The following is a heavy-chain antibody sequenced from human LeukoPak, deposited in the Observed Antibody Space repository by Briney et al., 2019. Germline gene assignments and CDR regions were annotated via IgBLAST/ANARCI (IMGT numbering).Heavy chain of an antibody. CDR1: GFSFSSYW. V-gene: IGHV3-21*01. Sequence: GGSLRLSCAASGFSFSSYWMNWVRQAPGKGLEWVSSISSSSSYIYYADSVKGRFTISRDNAKNSLYLQMNSLRAEDTAVYYCARDSHCSSTSCPYYYYYYGMDVWGQGTTVTVSS. J-gene: IGHJ6*02. CDR3: ARDSHCSSTSCPYYYYYYGMDV. D-gene: IGHD2-2*01. CDR2: ISSSSSYI.